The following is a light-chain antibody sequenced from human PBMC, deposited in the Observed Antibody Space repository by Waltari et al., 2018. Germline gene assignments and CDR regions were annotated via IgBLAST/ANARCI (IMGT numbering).Light chain of an antibody. V-gene: IGLV3-25*03. CDR3: QSADISGSFVL. CDR1: ALAKQY. Sequence: SYELTQPPSVSVSPGQTARITCSGDALAKQYTYWYQHKPGQAPVVLIYKDSERPSGIPERFSGSSSGTIVTLTISGVQAEDEADYFCQSADISGSFVLFGGGTKLTVL. CDR2: KDS. J-gene: IGLJ2*01.